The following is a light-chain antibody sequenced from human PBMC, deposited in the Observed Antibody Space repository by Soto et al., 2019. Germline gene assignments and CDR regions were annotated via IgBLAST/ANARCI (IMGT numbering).Light chain of an antibody. V-gene: IGKV3-11*01. CDR2: DTS. CDR3: QQRSKWPIT. CDR1: QSVSNY. J-gene: IGKJ5*01. Sequence: ERVLTQPPGTLSLSPWERATLSCWASQSVSNYLAWYQQKPGQAPRLLIYDTSNRATGIPSRFSGSASGTDFTLTISSLEPEDFAVYYCQQRSKWPITFGQGTRLEIK.